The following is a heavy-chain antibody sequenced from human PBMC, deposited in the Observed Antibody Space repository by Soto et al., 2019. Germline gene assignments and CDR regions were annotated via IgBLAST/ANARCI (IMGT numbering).Heavy chain of an antibody. J-gene: IGHJ5*02. V-gene: IGHV1-2*02. Sequence: GASVKVSCKASGYTFTGYYMHWVRQAPGQGLEWMGWINPNSGGTNYAQKFQGRVTMTRDTSISTAYMELSRLRSGDTAVYYCARDRFTIFGVVILSDPWGQGTLVTVSS. D-gene: IGHD3-3*01. CDR2: INPNSGGT. CDR1: GYTFTGYY. CDR3: ARDRFTIFGVVILSDP.